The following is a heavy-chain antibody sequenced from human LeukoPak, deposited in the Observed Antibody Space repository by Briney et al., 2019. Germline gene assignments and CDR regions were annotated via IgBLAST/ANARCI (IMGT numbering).Heavy chain of an antibody. D-gene: IGHD3-3*01. CDR2: INPNSGGT. CDR1: GYTFTGYY. V-gene: IGHV1-2*02. CDR3: ARTPPGLLRFLEWLFDY. J-gene: IGHJ4*02. Sequence: ASVKVSCKASGYTFTGYYMHWVRQAPGQGLEWMGWINPNSGGTNYAQKFQGRVTMTRDTSISTAYMELSRLRSDDTAVYYCARTPPGLLRFLEWLFDYWGQGTLVTVSS.